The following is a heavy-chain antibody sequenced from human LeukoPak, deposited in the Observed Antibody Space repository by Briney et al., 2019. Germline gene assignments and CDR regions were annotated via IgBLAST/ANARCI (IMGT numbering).Heavy chain of an antibody. CDR3: ATGYGDFRVEGRYFYS. CDR1: DGSITNYD. CDR2: VHYSGTT. D-gene: IGHD4-17*01. V-gene: IGHV4-59*01. Sequence: SETLSLTCTVSDGSITNYDWSWVRQPPGKGLEFIGHVHYSGTTNYNPSLRSRVIISIDTSKKHFFLKLKSVTAADTAVYYCATGYGDFRVEGRYFYSWGQGTLVTVSS. J-gene: IGHJ4*02.